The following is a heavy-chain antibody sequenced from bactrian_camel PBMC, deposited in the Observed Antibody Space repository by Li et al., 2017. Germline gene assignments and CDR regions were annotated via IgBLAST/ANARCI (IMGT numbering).Heavy chain of an antibody. J-gene: IGHJ4*01. CDR2: IDSEGAT. V-gene: IGHV3S55*01. Sequence: HVQLVESGGGSVQAGGSLRLSCAASGYTYARYCMAWFRQALGKEREGVAAIDSEGATDYADSVKGRFAIWQDNAKATVHLEINYLRPEDTAMYYCAADLLLMRPLEASEYQYWGQGTQVTVS. CDR1: GYTYARYC. D-gene: IGHD8*01. CDR3: AADLLLMRPLEASEYQY.